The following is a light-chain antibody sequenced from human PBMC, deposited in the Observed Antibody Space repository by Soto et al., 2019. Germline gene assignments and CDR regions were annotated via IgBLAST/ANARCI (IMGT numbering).Light chain of an antibody. J-gene: IGKJ5*01. CDR1: QSLLDSAGETF. Sequence: DIVMTQTPLSLPVTPGEPASISCRSSQSLLDSAGETFLFWYLQKPGQSPQLLIYEVSTRVSGVPDRFSGSGSGTDFTLEISRVETDDVGIYYCMQSTQLPPTFGQGTRLEIK. CDR2: EVS. CDR3: MQSTQLPPT. V-gene: IGKV2D-29*02.